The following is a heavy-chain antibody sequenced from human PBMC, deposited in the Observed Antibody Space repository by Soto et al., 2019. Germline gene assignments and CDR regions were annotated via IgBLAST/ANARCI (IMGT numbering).Heavy chain of an antibody. CDR1: GGSFSAYY. Sequence: QLQLQQWGAGLLKPSETLSLTCAVYGGSFSAYYWTWILHPPRTGLEWIGEINHSGSTNYNQSLKSRVTVSVDTSKNQSSPKLTSVTAADIAVYYRARDNITSLFDYWGQGALVTVSS. V-gene: IGHV4-34*01. J-gene: IGHJ4*02. D-gene: IGHD3-10*01. CDR2: INHSGST. CDR3: ARDNITSLFDY.